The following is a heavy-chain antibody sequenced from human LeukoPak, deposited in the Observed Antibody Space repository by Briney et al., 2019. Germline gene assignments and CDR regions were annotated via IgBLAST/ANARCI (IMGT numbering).Heavy chain of an antibody. J-gene: IGHJ4*02. CDR1: GGSISSSSHY. V-gene: IGHV4-39*07. Sequence: SSDTLSLTCTVSGGSISSSSHYWGWIRQPPGKGLEWLGSMYYRGSTYHDPSLKSRDNISVDTSMNQFSLKLSSVTAADTAVYYYATTTIHLGYWGQGKLVAVTS. CDR2: MYYRGST. CDR3: ATTTIHLGY. D-gene: IGHD1-26*01.